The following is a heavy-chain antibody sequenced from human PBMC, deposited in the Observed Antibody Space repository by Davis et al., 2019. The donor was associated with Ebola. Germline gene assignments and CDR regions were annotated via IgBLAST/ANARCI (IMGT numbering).Heavy chain of an antibody. V-gene: IGHV5-51*01. CDR2: IHPGDFYT. CDR3: ARRARDVLRFLEWSNSGEEEYYFDY. CDR1: GYSFSTYW. J-gene: IGHJ4*02. Sequence: GESLKISCNGSGYSFSTYWIAWVRQMPGKGLEWMGIIHPGDFYTKYSPSSQGQVTISADKSTSTAYLQWSSLKASDSAMYYCARRARDVLRFLEWSNSGEEEYYFDYWGQGTLVTVSS. D-gene: IGHD3-3*01.